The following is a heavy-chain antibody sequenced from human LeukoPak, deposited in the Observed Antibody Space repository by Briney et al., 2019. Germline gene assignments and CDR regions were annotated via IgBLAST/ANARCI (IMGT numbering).Heavy chain of an antibody. CDR1: GGSFSGYY. CDR2: INHSGST. J-gene: IGHJ4*02. D-gene: IGHD3-16*01. Sequence: SETLSLTCAVYGGSFSGYYWGWIRQPPGKGLEWIGEINHSGSTNYNPSLKSRVTISVDTSKNQFSLKLSSVTAADTAVYYCARGFTAYFDYWGQGTLVTVSS. CDR3: ARGFTAYFDY. V-gene: IGHV4-34*01.